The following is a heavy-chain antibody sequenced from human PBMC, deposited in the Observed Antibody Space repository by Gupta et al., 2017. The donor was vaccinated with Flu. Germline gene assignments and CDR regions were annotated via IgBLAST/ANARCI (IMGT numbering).Heavy chain of an antibody. CDR3: ARDYCSSVSCYDYGMDV. D-gene: IGHD2-2*01. Sequence: EVLLVESGGGLAQPGGSLRLACAASGFAFSSSWMSWVRQAPGRGLEWVANINQDGSEKYYVDFVKGRFTISRDNAKDSLYLHMNSLRAEDTAVYYCARDYCSSVSCYDYGMDVWGQGTTVTVSS. CDR1: GFAFSSSW. J-gene: IGHJ6*02. V-gene: IGHV3-7*01. CDR2: INQDGSEK.